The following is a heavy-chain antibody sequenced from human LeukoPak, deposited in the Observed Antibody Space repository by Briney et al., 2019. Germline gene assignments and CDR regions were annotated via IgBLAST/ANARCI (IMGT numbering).Heavy chain of an antibody. D-gene: IGHD6-19*01. V-gene: IGHV1-2*02. CDR2: INPNSGGT. CDR3: ARGSVAVAGASDY. CDR1: GYTFTGYY. Sequence: ASVKVSCKASGYTFTGYYMHWVRQAPGQGLEWMGWINPNSGGTNYAQKFQGRVTMTRDTSISTAYMELSRLRSDDTAVYYRARGSVAVAGASDYWGQGTLVTVSS. J-gene: IGHJ4*02.